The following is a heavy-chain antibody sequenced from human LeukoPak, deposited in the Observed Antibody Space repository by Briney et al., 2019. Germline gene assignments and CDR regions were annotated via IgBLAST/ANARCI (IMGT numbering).Heavy chain of an antibody. CDR3: AKVGGSGYRYDCFDY. CDR1: GFTFSSYS. CDR2: ISSGSSTI. J-gene: IGHJ4*02. D-gene: IGHD3-22*01. V-gene: IGHV3-48*02. Sequence: AGGSLRLSCAASGFTFSSYSMNWVRQAPGKGLEWVSYISSGSSTIYYADSVKGRFTISRDNAKNSLYLQMNSLRDEDTAVYYCAKVGGSGYRYDCFDYWGQGTLVTVSS.